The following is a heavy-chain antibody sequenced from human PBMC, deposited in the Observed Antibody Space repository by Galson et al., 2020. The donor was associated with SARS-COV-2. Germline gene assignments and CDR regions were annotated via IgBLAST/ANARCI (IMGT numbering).Heavy chain of an antibody. Sequence: TLSLTCTVSSFSISSGYFWGWIRQPPGKGLEWIGSISHSGTTYYNPSLKGRVSMSVDTSNNQFSLKLSSVTAADTAVYYCARDYYYDSGKYYPYYGMDVWGQGTTVTVSS. V-gene: IGHV4-38-2*02. J-gene: IGHJ6*02. CDR2: ISHSGTT. D-gene: IGHD3-22*01. CDR3: ARDYYYDSGKYYPYYGMDV. CDR1: SFSISSGYF.